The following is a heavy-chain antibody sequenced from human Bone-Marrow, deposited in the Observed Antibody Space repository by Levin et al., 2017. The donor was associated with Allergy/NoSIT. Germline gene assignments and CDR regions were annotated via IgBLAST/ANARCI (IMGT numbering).Heavy chain of an antibody. CDR2: ISAGDAST. CDR3: AKVRRGLDAFDI. CDR1: GFTFSSSA. D-gene: IGHD3/OR15-3a*01. V-gene: IGHV3-23*01. Sequence: SCAASGFTFSSSAMTWVRQAPGKGLEWVSSISAGDASTYYTDSVQGRLTVSRDNSKNTLYLQMNSLRVEDTALYYCAKVRRGLDAFDIWGQGTMVTVSS. J-gene: IGHJ3*02.